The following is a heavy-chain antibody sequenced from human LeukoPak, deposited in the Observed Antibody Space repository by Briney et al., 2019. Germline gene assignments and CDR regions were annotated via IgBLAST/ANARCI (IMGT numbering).Heavy chain of an antibody. D-gene: IGHD6-13*01. V-gene: IGHV3-21*01. J-gene: IGHJ4*02. CDR3: ARAAGTRRPNDY. Sequence: GGSLRPSCAASGFTFSSYSMNWVRQAPGKGLEWVSSISSSSSYIYYADSVKGRFTISRDNAKNSLYLQMNSLRAEDTAVYYCARAAGTRRPNDYWGQGTLVTVSS. CDR2: ISSSSSYI. CDR1: GFTFSSYS.